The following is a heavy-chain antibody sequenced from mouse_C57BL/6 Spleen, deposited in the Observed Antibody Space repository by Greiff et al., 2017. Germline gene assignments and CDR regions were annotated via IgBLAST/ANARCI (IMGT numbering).Heavy chain of an antibody. J-gene: IGHJ4*01. Sequence: VQRVESGAELARPGASVKLSCKASGYTFTSYGISWVKQRTGQGLEWIGEIYPRSGNTYYNEKFKGKATLTADKSSSTAYMELRSLTSDDSAVYFCARRAMGYWGQGASVTVSS. CDR1: GYTFTSYG. CDR2: IYPRSGNT. CDR3: ARRAMGY. V-gene: IGHV1-81*01.